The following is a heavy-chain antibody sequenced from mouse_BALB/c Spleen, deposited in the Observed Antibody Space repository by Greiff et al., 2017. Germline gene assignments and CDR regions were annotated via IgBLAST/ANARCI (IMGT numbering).Heavy chain of an antibody. J-gene: IGHJ4*01. CDR1: GFTFSSYA. CDR3: ARIYYDYDGAMDY. D-gene: IGHD2-4*01. V-gene: IGHV5-6-5*01. CDR2: ISSGGST. Sequence: EVKLMESGGGLVKPGGSLKLSCAASGFTFSSYAMSWVRQTPEKRLEWVASISSGGSTYYPDSVKGRFTISRDNARNILYLQMSSLRSEDTAMYYCARIYYDYDGAMDYWGQGTSVTVSS.